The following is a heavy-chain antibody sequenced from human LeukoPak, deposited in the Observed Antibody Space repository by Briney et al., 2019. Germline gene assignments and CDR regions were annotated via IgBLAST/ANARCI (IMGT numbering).Heavy chain of an antibody. Sequence: SQTLSLTCAISGDSVSTKSATWNWIRQSPSRGLEWLGRTYYRSKWYNDYAVSVKSRITINPDTSKNQFSLQLNSVTPEDTAAYYCARDPDPFSRLPVFDIWGQGTMVTVSS. D-gene: IGHD5-18*01. CDR3: ARDPDPFSRLPVFDI. J-gene: IGHJ3*02. V-gene: IGHV6-1*01. CDR1: GDSVSTKSAT. CDR2: TYYRSKWYN.